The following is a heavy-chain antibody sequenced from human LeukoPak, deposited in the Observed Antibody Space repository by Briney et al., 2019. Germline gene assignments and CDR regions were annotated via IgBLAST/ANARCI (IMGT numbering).Heavy chain of an antibody. Sequence: SETLSLTCTVSGGSISSSSYYWGWIRQPPGKGLEWIGSIYYSGSTYYNPSLKSRVTISVDTSKNQFSLKLSSVTAADTAVYYCARRGSTVVTPTWYFDLWGRGTLVTVSS. V-gene: IGHV4-39*07. CDR3: ARRGSTVVTPTWYFDL. CDR2: IYYSGST. CDR1: GGSISSSSYY. D-gene: IGHD4-23*01. J-gene: IGHJ2*01.